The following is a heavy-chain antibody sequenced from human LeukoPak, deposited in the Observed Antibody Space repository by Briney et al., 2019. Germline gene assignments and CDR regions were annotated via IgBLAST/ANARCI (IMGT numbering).Heavy chain of an antibody. CDR1: GFTFSSYS. CDR3: ARTSGSYRNFDY. J-gene: IGHJ4*02. CDR2: ISSSSSYI. V-gene: IGHV3-21*01. Sequence: GGSLRLSCAASGFTFSSYSMNWVRQAPGKGLEWVSSISSSSSYIYYADSVKGRFTISRDNAKNSLYLQMNSLRAEDTAVYYCARTSGSYRNFDYWGQGTLVPVSS. D-gene: IGHD1-26*01.